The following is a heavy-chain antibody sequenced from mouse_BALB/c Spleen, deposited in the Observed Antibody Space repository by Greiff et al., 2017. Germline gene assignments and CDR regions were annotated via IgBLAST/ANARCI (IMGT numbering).Heavy chain of an antibody. CDR1: GFSFTGYG. D-gene: IGHD1-3*01. CDR2: IWGDGST. CDR3: ARESVGSSLYAMDY. J-gene: IGHJ4*01. Sequence: VQVVESGPGLVAPSQSLSITCTVSGFSFTGYGVNWVRQPPGKGLEWLGMIWGDGSTDYNSALKSRLSISKDNSKSQVFLKMNSLQTDDTARYYCARESVGSSLYAMDYWGQGTSVTVSS. V-gene: IGHV2-6-7*01.